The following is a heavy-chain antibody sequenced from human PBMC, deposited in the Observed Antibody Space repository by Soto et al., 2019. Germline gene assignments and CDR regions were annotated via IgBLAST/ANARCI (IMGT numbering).Heavy chain of an antibody. Sequence: GASVKVSFKASGGPFTNDAIGLVRQAPGQGLEWMGGIIPIFGTTNYAQKFQGRVTITADESTSTVYMELSSLRSEDTAVYFCARGRYKDNFGTYYFDYWGQGTTVTVSS. CDR3: ARGRYKDNFGTYYFDY. J-gene: IGHJ4*02. D-gene: IGHD1-1*01. CDR2: IIPIFGTT. CDR1: GGPFTNDA. V-gene: IGHV1-69*13.